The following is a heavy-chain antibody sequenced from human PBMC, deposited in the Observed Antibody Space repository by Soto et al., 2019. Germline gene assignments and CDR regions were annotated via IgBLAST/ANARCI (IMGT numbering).Heavy chain of an antibody. D-gene: IGHD3-10*01. CDR1: GFTFSNAW. Sequence: GGSLRLSCAASGFTFSNAWMSWVRQAPGKGLEWVGRIKSKTDGGTTDYAAPVKGRFTISRDDSKNTLYLQMNSLKTEDTAVYYCTTAPGLMYYGSGSYYGPFDYWGQGTLVTVSS. CDR2: IKSKTDGGTT. V-gene: IGHV3-15*01. J-gene: IGHJ4*02. CDR3: TTAPGLMYYGSGSYYGPFDY.